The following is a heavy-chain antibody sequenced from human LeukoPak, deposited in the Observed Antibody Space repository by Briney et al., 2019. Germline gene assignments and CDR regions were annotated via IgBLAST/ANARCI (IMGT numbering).Heavy chain of an antibody. CDR2: IYHSGST. CDR3: ARGSVVRYWYFDL. V-gene: IGHV4-31*03. CDR1: GGSISSGGYY. D-gene: IGHD2-2*01. Sequence: SQTLSLTCTVSGGSISSGGYYWSWIRQHPGKGLEWIGYIYHSGSTYYNPSLKSRVTISVDTSKNQFSLKLSSVTAADTAVYYCARGSVVRYWYFDLWGRGTLVTVSS. J-gene: IGHJ2*01.